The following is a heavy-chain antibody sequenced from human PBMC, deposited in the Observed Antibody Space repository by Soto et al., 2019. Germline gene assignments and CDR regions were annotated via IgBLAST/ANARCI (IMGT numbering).Heavy chain of an antibody. Sequence: ASVKVSCKASGYTFSGYYMHWERHAPGQGLERMGWTEPNSGDTKYAQNVQCRVTMTRDASISTAYMELSRLRSDDTAVYYCSTYSSSARPSHDAFDIWGQGTLVSV. CDR1: GYTFSGYY. V-gene: IGHV1-2*02. D-gene: IGHD6-6*01. J-gene: IGHJ3*02. CDR2: TEPNSGDT. CDR3: STYSSSARPSHDAFDI.